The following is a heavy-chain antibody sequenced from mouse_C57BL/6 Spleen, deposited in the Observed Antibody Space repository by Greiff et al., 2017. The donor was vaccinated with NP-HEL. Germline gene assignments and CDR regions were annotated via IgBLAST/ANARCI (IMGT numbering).Heavy chain of an antibody. V-gene: IGHV1-54*01. Sequence: VQLQQSGAELVRPGTSVKVSCKASGYAFTNYLIEWVKQRPGQGLEWIGVINPGSGGTNYNEKFKGKATLTADKSSSTAYMQLSSLTSEDSAVYFCARSRGGSSPSRYFDVWGTGTTVTVSS. CDR1: GYAFTNYL. CDR3: ARSRGGSSPSRYFDV. J-gene: IGHJ1*03. D-gene: IGHD1-1*01. CDR2: INPGSGGT.